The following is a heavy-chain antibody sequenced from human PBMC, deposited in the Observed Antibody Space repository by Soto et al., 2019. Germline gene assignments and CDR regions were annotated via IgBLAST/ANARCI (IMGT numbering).Heavy chain of an antibody. Sequence: SETLSLTCTVSGDSMSSFTYWTWVRQPPGKGLEWIGEIYQSGSTNYNPSLKSRVTLSIDTSENQFSLKLNSMTAADTAVYYCARQRVLPAQYFFDYWGQGTLITVSS. V-gene: IGHV4-4*02. D-gene: IGHD6-13*01. J-gene: IGHJ4*02. CDR2: IYQSGST. CDR1: GDSMSSFTY. CDR3: ARQRVLPAQYFFDY.